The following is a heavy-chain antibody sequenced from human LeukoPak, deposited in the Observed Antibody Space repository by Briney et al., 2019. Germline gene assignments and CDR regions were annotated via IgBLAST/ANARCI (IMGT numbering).Heavy chain of an antibody. V-gene: IGHV1-18*01. D-gene: IGHD2-2*01. CDR2: ISAYNGNT. CDR3: ARDRGYCSSTSCSTEYFQH. CDR1: GYTFTSYA. J-gene: IGHJ1*01. Sequence: ASVKVSCKASGYTFTSYAMHWVRQAPGQRLEWMGWISAYNGNTNYAQKLQGRVTMTTDTSTSTAYMELRSLRSDDTAVYYCARDRGYCSSTSCSTEYFQHWGQGTLVTVSS.